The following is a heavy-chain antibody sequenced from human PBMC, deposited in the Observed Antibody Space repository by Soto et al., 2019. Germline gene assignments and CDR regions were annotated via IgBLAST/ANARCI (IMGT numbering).Heavy chain of an antibody. Sequence: ASVKVSCKVSGYTLTELSMHWVRQAPGKGLEWMGGFDPEDGETIYAQKFQGRVTMTGDTSTDTAYMELSSLRSEDTAVYYCATGGPLGDVSSTSWYADWFDPWGKGTQVPVS. CDR1: GYTLTELS. J-gene: IGHJ5*02. CDR3: ATGGPLGDVSSTSWYADWFDP. V-gene: IGHV1-24*01. CDR2: FDPEDGET. D-gene: IGHD2-2*01.